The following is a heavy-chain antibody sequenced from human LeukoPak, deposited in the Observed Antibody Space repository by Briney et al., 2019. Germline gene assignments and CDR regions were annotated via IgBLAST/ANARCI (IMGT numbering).Heavy chain of an antibody. CDR2: IYYSGST. Sequence: SDTLSLPCTVSGGSISSYYWIWLRQPPGKGLEWIGYIYYSGSTNYNPSLKSRVTMSVDTYKNQFSLKLSSVTAADTAVYYCARGVYGSGGYWGQGTLVTVSS. CDR3: ARGVYGSGGY. J-gene: IGHJ4*02. V-gene: IGHV4-59*07. D-gene: IGHD3-10*01. CDR1: GGSISSYY.